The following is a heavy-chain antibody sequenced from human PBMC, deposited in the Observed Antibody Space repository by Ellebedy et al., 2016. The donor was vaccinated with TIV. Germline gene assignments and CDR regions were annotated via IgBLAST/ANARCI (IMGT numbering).Heavy chain of an antibody. Sequence: GESLKISXAASGFTFSSYAMSWVRQAPGKGLEWVSAISGSGGSTYYADSVKGRFTISRDNSKNTLYLQMNSLRAEDTAVYYCAGGGRGSPPPLWGRGTLVTVSS. CDR1: GFTFSSYA. V-gene: IGHV3-23*01. CDR3: AGGGRGSPPPL. CDR2: ISGSGGST. J-gene: IGHJ2*01. D-gene: IGHD3-10*01.